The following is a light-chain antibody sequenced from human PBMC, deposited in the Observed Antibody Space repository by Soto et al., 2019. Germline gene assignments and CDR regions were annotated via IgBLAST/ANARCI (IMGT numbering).Light chain of an antibody. V-gene: IGKV3-20*01. CDR2: GAS. CDR3: QQYSSPPRT. Sequence: EIVLTQSPGSLSLSPGERATLSCRASQSVSSYLAWYQQKPGQAPRRLIYGASSRATGFPDRFSRSGSGTDISLTISSLEPEDSAVYYCQQYSSPPRTFGQGTKVEIK. J-gene: IGKJ1*01. CDR1: QSVSSY.